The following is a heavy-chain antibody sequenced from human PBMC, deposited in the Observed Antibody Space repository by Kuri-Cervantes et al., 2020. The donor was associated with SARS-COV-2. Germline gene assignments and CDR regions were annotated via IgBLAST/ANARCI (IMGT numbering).Heavy chain of an antibody. CDR2: IYHSGST. J-gene: IGHJ5*02. V-gene: IGHV4-30-4*08. Sequence: SETLSLTCNVSGDSIRRGDYYWSWIRQPPGKGLEWTGSIYHSGSTYYNPSLKSRVTISVDTSKNQFSLKLSSVTAADTAVYYCARASGRYFDWSHIWGQGTLVTVSS. CDR3: ARASGRYFDWSHI. CDR1: GDSIRRGDYY. D-gene: IGHD3-9*01.